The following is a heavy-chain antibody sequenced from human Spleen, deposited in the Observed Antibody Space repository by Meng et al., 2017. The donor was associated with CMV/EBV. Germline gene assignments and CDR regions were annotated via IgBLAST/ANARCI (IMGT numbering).Heavy chain of an antibody. D-gene: IGHD3-3*01. J-gene: IGHJ3*02. CDR2: INPNSGGT. V-gene: IGHV1-2*02. CDR3: ARAYYDFWSGYDAFDI. Sequence: ASVKVSCKASGYTFTGYYMHWVRQAPGQGLEWMGWINPNSGGTNYAQKFQGRFTMTRDTSISTAYMELSRLRSDDTAVYYCARAYYDFWSGYDAFDIWGQGTMVTVSS. CDR1: GYTFTGYY.